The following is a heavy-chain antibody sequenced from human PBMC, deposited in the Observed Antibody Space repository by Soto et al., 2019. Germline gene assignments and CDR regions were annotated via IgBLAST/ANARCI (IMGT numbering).Heavy chain of an antibody. CDR1: GDSIGSGDYY. J-gene: IGHJ5*01. V-gene: IGHV4-30-4*01. CDR2: IYYIGTT. Sequence: QVQLQESGPRLVKPSQTLSLTCTVSGDSIGSGDYYWTWIRQPPGKGLEWIGYIYYIGTTFYNPSLESRVNISVDTSKNQFSLRVTSVTAADTALYYCARGSTYYCFVTWGPGTLITVSS. D-gene: IGHD3-10*01. CDR3: ARGSTYYCFVT.